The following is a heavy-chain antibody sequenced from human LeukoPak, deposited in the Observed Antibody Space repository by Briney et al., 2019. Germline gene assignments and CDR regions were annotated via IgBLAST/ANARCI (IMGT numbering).Heavy chain of an antibody. CDR3: NSDYGDY. Sequence: GGSLRLSCAAPGFTFSDSPMQWIRQASGKGLEWVGRIGSKPNNYATTYTASGKGRFTISRDDSKNTAYLQMNSLKTEDTAVYYCNSDYGDYWGQGTLATVSS. CDR2: IGSKPNNYAT. CDR1: GFTFSDSP. V-gene: IGHV3-73*01. J-gene: IGHJ4*02. D-gene: IGHD3-10*01.